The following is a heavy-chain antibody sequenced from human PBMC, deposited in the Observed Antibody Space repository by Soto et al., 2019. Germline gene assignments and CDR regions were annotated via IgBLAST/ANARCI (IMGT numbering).Heavy chain of an antibody. CDR1: GGSISSGGYY. Sequence: PSETLSLTCTVSGGSISSGGYYWSWIRQHPGKGLEWIGYIYYSGSTYYNPSLKSRVTISVDTSKNQFSLKLSSVTAADTAVYYCAGDQVPYNTAMVPDAFDIWGQGTVVTVSS. CDR2: IYYSGST. CDR3: AGDQVPYNTAMVPDAFDI. J-gene: IGHJ3*02. V-gene: IGHV4-31*03. D-gene: IGHD5-18*01.